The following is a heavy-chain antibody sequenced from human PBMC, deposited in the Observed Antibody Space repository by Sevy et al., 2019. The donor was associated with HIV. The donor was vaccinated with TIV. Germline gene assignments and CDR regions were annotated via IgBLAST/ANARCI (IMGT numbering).Heavy chain of an antibody. CDR3: ARDSAQWLGGTHFYY. Sequence: GGSLRLSCAASGFTFSSYWMHWVRQAPGKGLVLVSRINSDGSSTSYAYSVKGRFTISRDNAKYTLYLQMNSLRAEDTAVYYCARDSAQWLGGTHFYYSGQGTLVTGSS. V-gene: IGHV3-74*01. J-gene: IGHJ4*02. D-gene: IGHD6-19*01. CDR2: INSDGSST. CDR1: GFTFSSYW.